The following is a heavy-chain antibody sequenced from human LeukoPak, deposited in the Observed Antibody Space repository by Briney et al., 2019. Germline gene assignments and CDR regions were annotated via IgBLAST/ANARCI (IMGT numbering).Heavy chain of an antibody. CDR2: IHYTGST. D-gene: IGHD3-16*02. Sequence: SETLSHICIVSGDSISSSLGSWIRQPPGKGLEWIGYIHYTGSTNYNPSLRSRVTISIDTSKNHFSLKLSSVTAADTAVYYCARVSRASLSLPLDSWGQGTLVTVSS. J-gene: IGHJ4*02. CDR1: GDSISSSL. V-gene: IGHV4-59*08. CDR3: ARVSRASLSLPLDS.